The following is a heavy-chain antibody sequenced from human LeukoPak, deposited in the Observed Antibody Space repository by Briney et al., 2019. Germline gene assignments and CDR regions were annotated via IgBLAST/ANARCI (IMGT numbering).Heavy chain of an antibody. D-gene: IGHD2-2*01. CDR3: AKDIVVVLAARGEYYYGMDV. Sequence: GGSLRLSCAASGFTFDDYAMHWVRQAPGKGLEWVSLISGDGGSTYYADSVKGRFTISRDNSKNSLYLQMNSLRTEDTALYYCAKDIVVVLAARGEYYYGMDVWGQGTTVTVSS. CDR2: ISGDGGST. J-gene: IGHJ6*02. V-gene: IGHV3-43*02. CDR1: GFTFDDYA.